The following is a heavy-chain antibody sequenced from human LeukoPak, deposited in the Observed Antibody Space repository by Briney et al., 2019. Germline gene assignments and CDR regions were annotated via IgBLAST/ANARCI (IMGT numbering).Heavy chain of an antibody. CDR2: IIPIFGTA. Sequence: SVKVSCKASGCTFSSYAISWVRQAPGQGLEWMGGIIPIFGTANYAQKFQGRVTITADESTSTAYMELSSLRSEDTAVYYCARDRGAAHWFDPWGQGTLVTVSS. J-gene: IGHJ5*02. CDR1: GCTFSSYA. CDR3: ARDRGAAHWFDP. V-gene: IGHV1-69*01. D-gene: IGHD6-6*01.